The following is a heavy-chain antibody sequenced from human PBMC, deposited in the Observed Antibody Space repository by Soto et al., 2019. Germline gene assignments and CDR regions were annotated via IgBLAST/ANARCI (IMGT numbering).Heavy chain of an antibody. D-gene: IGHD2-15*01. J-gene: IGHJ3*02. CDR3: VRVPGRGDAFDI. Sequence: QVQLVESGGGVVQPGRSLRLSCAASGFTFSSYAMHWVRQAPGKGLEWVAVISYDGSKKYYADSVKGRFTISRDNSKNTLYLQMNSLRAEYTAVYYCVRVPGRGDAFDIWDQETMVTVSS. V-gene: IGHV3-30-3*01. CDR1: GFTFSSYA. CDR2: ISYDGSKK.